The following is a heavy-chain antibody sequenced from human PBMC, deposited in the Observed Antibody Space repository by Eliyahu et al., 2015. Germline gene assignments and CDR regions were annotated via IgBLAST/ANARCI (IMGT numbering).Heavy chain of an antibody. Sequence: QVQLQQWGAGLLKPSETLSLTCAXXGGSFSGYYWSWIRXPPGKGLEWXGEIXHXGSTNYNPXLKSRVTISVDXSKNQFXLKLSSVTAADTAVYYCARGLLAGYYFDYWGQGTLVTVSS. CDR2: IXHXGST. J-gene: IGHJ4*02. CDR1: GGSFSGYY. D-gene: IGHD3-22*01. CDR3: ARGLLAGYYFDY. V-gene: IGHV4-34*01.